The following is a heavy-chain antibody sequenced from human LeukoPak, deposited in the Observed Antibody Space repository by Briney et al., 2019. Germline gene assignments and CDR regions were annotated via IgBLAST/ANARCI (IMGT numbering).Heavy chain of an antibody. CDR2: IRYDGSNK. Sequence: GGSLRLSCAASGFTFSSYGMHWVRQAPGKGLEWVAFIRYDGSNKYYADSVKGRFTISRDNSKNTLYLQMNSLRAEDTVVYYCAKDHSSSWYNYYYYYMDVWGKGTTVTVSS. J-gene: IGHJ6*03. V-gene: IGHV3-30*02. CDR1: GFTFSSYG. CDR3: AKDHSSSWYNYYYYYMDV. D-gene: IGHD6-13*01.